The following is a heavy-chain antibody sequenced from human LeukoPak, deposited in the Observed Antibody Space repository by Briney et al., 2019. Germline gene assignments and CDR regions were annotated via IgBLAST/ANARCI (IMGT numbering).Heavy chain of an antibody. CDR1: GYKLTNNW. D-gene: IGHD6-13*01. CDR3: VRFALTSSLDH. V-gene: IGHV5-51*01. CDR2: INPGYSDA. Sequence: GESLKISCKISGYKLTNNWIGWVRQVPGKGLGWMGLINPGYSDAKYSPSFQGQVTLSASPSISTSYLQVSCLRGSDTAIYYCVRFALTSSLDHWGQGTLVTVSS. J-gene: IGHJ5*02.